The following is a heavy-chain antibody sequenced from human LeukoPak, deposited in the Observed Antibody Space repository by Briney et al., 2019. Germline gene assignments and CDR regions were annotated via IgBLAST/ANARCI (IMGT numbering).Heavy chain of an antibody. CDR2: INHSGST. CDR1: GGSFSGYY. CDR3: ARVDRYSYYYDSSGYYSDAFDI. J-gene: IGHJ3*02. D-gene: IGHD3-22*01. V-gene: IGHV4-34*01. Sequence: SETLSLTCAVYGGSFSGYYWSWIRQPPGKGLEWIGEINHSGSTNYNPSLKSRVTISVDTSKNQFSLKLSSVTAADTAVYYCARVDRYSYYYDSSGYYSDAFDIWGQGTMVTVSS.